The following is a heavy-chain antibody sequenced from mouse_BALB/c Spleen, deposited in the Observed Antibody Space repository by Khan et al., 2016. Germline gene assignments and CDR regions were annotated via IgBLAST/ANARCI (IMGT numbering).Heavy chain of an antibody. CDR3: ARYRYYDGSSRYFDV. J-gene: IGHJ1*01. Sequence: QIQLVQSGPELKKPGKTVKISCKASGYTFTNYGMNWVKQAPGKGLKWMGWINTYSGESTYADDFKGRFAFSLETSANTAYLQINNLKNEDTATYSCARYRYYDGSSRYFDVWGAGTTVTVSS. CDR2: INTYSGES. D-gene: IGHD1-1*01. CDR1: GYTFTNYG. V-gene: IGHV9-3-1*01.